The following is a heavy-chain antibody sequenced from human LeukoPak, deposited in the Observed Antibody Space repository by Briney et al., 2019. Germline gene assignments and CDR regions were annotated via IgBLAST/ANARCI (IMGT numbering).Heavy chain of an antibody. CDR2: INHSGST. D-gene: IGHD6-6*01. Sequence: PSETLSLTCTVSGASISSWYWSWIRQPPGKGLEWIGEINHSGSTNYNPSLKSRVTISVDTSKNQFSLKLSSVTAADTAVYYCASPNIAARPDYYYMDVWGKGTTVTVSS. CDR3: ASPNIAARPDYYYMDV. J-gene: IGHJ6*03. CDR1: GASISSWY. V-gene: IGHV4-34*01.